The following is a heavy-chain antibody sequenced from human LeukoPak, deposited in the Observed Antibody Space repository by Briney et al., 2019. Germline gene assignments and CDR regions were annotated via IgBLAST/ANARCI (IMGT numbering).Heavy chain of an antibody. CDR1: GFTFDDYA. V-gene: IGHV3-9*01. J-gene: IGHJ4*02. Sequence: GGSLRLSCAASGFTFDDYAMHWVRQAPGKGLEWVSGISWNSGSIGYADSVKGRFTISRDNAKNTLYLQMNSLRAEDTAVYYCARAGTSLYDSTGYYSRYLNYWGQGTLVTVSS. CDR3: ARAGTSLYDSTGYYSRYLNY. D-gene: IGHD3-22*01. CDR2: ISWNSGSI.